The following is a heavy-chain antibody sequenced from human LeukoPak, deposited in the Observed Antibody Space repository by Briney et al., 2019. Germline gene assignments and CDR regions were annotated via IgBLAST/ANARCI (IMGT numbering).Heavy chain of an antibody. CDR3: ARGPLASSGWYIYYYYMDV. V-gene: IGHV4-59*12. Sequence: NTSETLSLTGTVSGGSISSYYWSWIRQPPGKGLEWIGYIYYSGSTNYNPSLKSRVTISVDTSKNQFSLKLSSVTAADTAVYHCARGPLASSGWYIYYYYMDVWGKGTTVTVSS. CDR2: IYYSGST. D-gene: IGHD6-19*01. CDR1: GGSISSYY. J-gene: IGHJ6*03.